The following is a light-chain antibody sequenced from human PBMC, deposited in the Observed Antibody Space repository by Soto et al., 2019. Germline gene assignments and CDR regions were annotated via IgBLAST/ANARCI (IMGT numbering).Light chain of an antibody. J-gene: IGKJ1*01. CDR3: QQTYTAPRT. CDR1: QSITIY. Sequence: DLQMTQSPSSLSASVGDRVTITCRASQSITIYLNWYQQQPGKAPRLLIYGASTLQTGGPSRFSGRGTMTDFTLTISDLQPEDFATYYCQQTYTAPRTFGQGTKV. CDR2: GAS. V-gene: IGKV1-39*01.